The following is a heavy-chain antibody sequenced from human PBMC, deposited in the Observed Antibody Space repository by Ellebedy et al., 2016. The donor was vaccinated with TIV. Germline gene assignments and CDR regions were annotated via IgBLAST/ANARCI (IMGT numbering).Heavy chain of an antibody. CDR3: ARAGGSGSAISH. J-gene: IGHJ4*02. CDR1: GYTFTTYG. D-gene: IGHD3-10*01. Sequence: AASVKVSCKASGYTFTTYGISWVRQAPGQGLEWMGWISGYIGNANYAQKFKDRVSMTTDTSTSTAYMELRSLGSDDTAVYYCARAGGSGSAISHWGQGTQVTVSS. CDR2: ISGYIGNA. V-gene: IGHV1-18*01.